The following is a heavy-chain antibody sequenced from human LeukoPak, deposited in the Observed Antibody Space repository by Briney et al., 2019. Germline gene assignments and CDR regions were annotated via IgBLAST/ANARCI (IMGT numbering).Heavy chain of an antibody. D-gene: IGHD3-16*01. CDR3: AREVWVKYYESRASFDY. CDR2: INPNSGGT. J-gene: IGHJ4*01. CDR1: GYTFTRYY. Sequence: GASVKVSCKASGYTFTRYYMHRVRQAPGQGLEWLGWINPNSGGTNYAQKFQGRVTMTRDTSITTAYMDLSRLRSDDTAMYYCAREVWVKYYESRASFDYWGHGTLVTVSP. V-gene: IGHV1-2*02.